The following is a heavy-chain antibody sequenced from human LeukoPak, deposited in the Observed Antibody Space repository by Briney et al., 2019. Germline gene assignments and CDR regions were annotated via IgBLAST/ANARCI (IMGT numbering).Heavy chain of an antibody. V-gene: IGHV1-8*03. Sequence: ASVKVSCKASGYTFTSYDINWVRQATGQGLEWMGWMNPNSGNTGYAQKFQGRVTITRNTSISTAYMELSSLRSGDTAVYYCARADSSSSDAFDIWGQGTMVTVSS. D-gene: IGHD6-6*01. CDR2: MNPNSGNT. CDR3: ARADSSSSDAFDI. CDR1: GYTFTSYD. J-gene: IGHJ3*02.